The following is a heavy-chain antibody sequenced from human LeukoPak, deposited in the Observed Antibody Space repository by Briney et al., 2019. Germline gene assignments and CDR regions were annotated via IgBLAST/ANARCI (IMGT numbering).Heavy chain of an antibody. Sequence: SETLSLTCAVYGGSFSGYYWSWIRQPPGKGLGLIGEINHSGSTNYNPSLKSRVTISVDTSKNQFSLKLSSVTAADTAVYYCARFVGYCSSTSCSHGAFDIWCQGTMVTVSS. CDR3: ARFVGYCSSTSCSHGAFDI. V-gene: IGHV4-34*01. CDR1: GGSFSGYY. CDR2: INHSGST. J-gene: IGHJ3*02. D-gene: IGHD2-2*01.